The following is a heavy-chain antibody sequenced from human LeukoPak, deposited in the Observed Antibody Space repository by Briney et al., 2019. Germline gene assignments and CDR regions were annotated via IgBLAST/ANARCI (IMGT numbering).Heavy chain of an antibody. CDR2: IYYSGST. Sequence: SETLSLTCTVSGGSISSSSYYWGWIRQPPGKGLEWIGYIYYSGSTNYNPSLKSRVTISVDTSKNQFSLKLSSVTAADTAVYYCARGSADYATYYYYGMDVWGQGTTVTVSS. J-gene: IGHJ6*02. CDR3: ARGSADYATYYYYGMDV. D-gene: IGHD4-17*01. V-gene: IGHV4-61*05. CDR1: GGSISSSSYY.